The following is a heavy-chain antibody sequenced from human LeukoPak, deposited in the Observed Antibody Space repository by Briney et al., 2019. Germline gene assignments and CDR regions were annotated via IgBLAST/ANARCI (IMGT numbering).Heavy chain of an antibody. CDR3: AKGKEGYNAYFDY. Sequence: GGSVRLSCAASEFNFSFYRMTWVRHAPGKGLEWVLGISGSGGSTYYADSVKGRFTISRDNSKNTLYLQMNSLRAEDTAVYYCAKGKEGYNAYFDYWGQGTLVTVSS. CDR2: ISGSGGST. D-gene: IGHD5-24*01. V-gene: IGHV3-23*01. CDR1: EFNFSFYR. J-gene: IGHJ4*02.